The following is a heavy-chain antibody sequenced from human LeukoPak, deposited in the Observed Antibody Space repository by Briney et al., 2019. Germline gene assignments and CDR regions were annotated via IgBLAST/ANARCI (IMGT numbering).Heavy chain of an antibody. CDR1: GDSISSGYY. D-gene: IGHD6-13*01. J-gene: IGHJ4*02. Sequence: PSETLSLTCTVSGDSISSGYYWGWIRQPPGKGLEWIGSIYHSGSTHYNPSLKSRVTISVDTSKNQFSLKLSSVTAADTAVYYCARLKNSWNFDYWGQGTLVTVSS. CDR2: IYHSGST. V-gene: IGHV4-38-2*02. CDR3: ARLKNSWNFDY.